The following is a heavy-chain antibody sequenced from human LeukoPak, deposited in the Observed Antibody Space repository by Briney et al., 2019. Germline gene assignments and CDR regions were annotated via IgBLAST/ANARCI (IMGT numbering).Heavy chain of an antibody. J-gene: IGHJ6*03. CDR1: GHTFSGYY. D-gene: IGHD6-13*01. V-gene: IGHV1-2*02. Sequence: GASVKVSCKASGHTFSGYYMHWVRQAPGQGLEWMGWINPKSGGTNYAQKFQGRVTMTRDTSISTAYMELSRLRSDDTAVYYCAREVGSSWYPGYYYYMDVWGKGTTVTVSS. CDR2: INPKSGGT. CDR3: AREVGSSWYPGYYYYMDV.